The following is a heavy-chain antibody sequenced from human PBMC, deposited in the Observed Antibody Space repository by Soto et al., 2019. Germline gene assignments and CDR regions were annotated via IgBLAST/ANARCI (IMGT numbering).Heavy chain of an antibody. Sequence: SVKVSCKASGGTFSIYAISWVRQAPGQGLEWMGGIIPIFGTANYAQKFQGRVTITADESTSTAYMELSSLRSEDTAVYYCAREWGYYYDSSGYYLLGAFDIWGQGTMVTVSS. CDR3: AREWGYYYDSSGYYLLGAFDI. CDR2: IIPIFGTA. V-gene: IGHV1-69*13. J-gene: IGHJ3*02. CDR1: GGTFSIYA. D-gene: IGHD3-22*01.